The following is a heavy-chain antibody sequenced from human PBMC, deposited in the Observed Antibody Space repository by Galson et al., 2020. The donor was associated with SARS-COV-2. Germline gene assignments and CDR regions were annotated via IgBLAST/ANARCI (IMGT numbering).Heavy chain of an antibody. Sequence: ASVKVSCKASGYTFTGYYMHWVRQAPGQGLEWMGWINPNSGGTNYAQKFQGRVTMTRDTSISTAYMELSRLRSDDTAVYYCARDGEQGIVVVPAAYNYYGMDVWGQGTTVTVS. CDR1: GYTFTGYY. J-gene: IGHJ6*02. D-gene: IGHD2-2*01. CDR3: ARDGEQGIVVVPAAYNYYGMDV. CDR2: INPNSGGT. V-gene: IGHV1-2*02.